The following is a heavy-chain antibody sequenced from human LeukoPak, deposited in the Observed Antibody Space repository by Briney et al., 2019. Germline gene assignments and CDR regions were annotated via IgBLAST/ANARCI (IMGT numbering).Heavy chain of an antibody. CDR2: INHSGST. CDR3: ARAPAQQLAPNFDY. V-gene: IGHV4-34*01. Sequence: SGTLSLTCAVYGGSFSGYYWTWIRQPPRKGLEWIGEINHSGSTNYNPSLKSRVTISVDTSKNQFSLKLSSVTAADTAVYYCARAPAQQLAPNFDYWGQGALVTVSS. D-gene: IGHD6-13*01. CDR1: GGSFSGYY. J-gene: IGHJ4*02.